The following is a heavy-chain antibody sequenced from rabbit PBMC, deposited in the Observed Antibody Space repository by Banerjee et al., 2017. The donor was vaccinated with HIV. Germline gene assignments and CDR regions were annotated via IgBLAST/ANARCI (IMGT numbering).Heavy chain of an antibody. Sequence: QEQLKETGGGLVQPGGSLTLSCKASGFDLSSYAMNWVRQAPGKGLEWIGYIDPVFGRTYYATWVNGRFTISSHNAQNTLYLQPNSLTAADTATYFCARDVVVAGGGYGLWGQGTLVTVS. J-gene: IGHJ4*01. D-gene: IGHD4-1*01. V-gene: IGHV1S47*01. CDR3: ARDVVVAGGGYGL. CDR1: GFDLSSYA. CDR2: IDPVFGRT.